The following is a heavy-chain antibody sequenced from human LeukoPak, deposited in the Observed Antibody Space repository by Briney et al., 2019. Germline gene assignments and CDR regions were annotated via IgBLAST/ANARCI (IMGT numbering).Heavy chain of an antibody. V-gene: IGHV4-61*02. J-gene: IGHJ4*02. CDR2: IYTTGST. Sequence: SETLSLTCTVSGGSISSGSYYWSWIRQPAGKGLEWIGRIYTTGSTNYNPSLKSRVTISLDTSRNHFSLELTSVTAADTAVYYCARGPPPDLDYWGRGTLVTVSS. CDR1: GGSISSGSYY. CDR3: ARGPPPDLDY.